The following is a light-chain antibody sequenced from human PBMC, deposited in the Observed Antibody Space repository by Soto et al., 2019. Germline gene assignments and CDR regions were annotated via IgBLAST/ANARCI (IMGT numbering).Light chain of an antibody. Sequence: EIVLTQSPGTLSLSPGERATLSCRASQSVSSSYLGWYQQKPGQAPRLLIYGASSRATGIPDRFSGSGSGTDFPLTIARLEPEDFAVYYCQLYGSSPPRTFGQGTKVELK. CDR3: QLYGSSPPRT. CDR1: QSVSSSY. J-gene: IGKJ1*01. CDR2: GAS. V-gene: IGKV3-20*01.